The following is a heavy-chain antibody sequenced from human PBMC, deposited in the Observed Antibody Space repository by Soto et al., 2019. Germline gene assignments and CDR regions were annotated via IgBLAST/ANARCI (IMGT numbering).Heavy chain of an antibody. V-gene: IGHV4-39*01. J-gene: IGHJ5*02. Sequence: SETLSLTCTVSGGSISSSSYYWGWIRQPPGKGLEWIGSIYYSGSTYYNPSLKSRVTISVDTSKNQFSLKLSSVTAADTAVYYCARRGRFTIFGVADNWFDPWGQGTLVTVSS. D-gene: IGHD3-3*01. CDR3: ARRGRFTIFGVADNWFDP. CDR2: IYYSGST. CDR1: GGSISSSSYY.